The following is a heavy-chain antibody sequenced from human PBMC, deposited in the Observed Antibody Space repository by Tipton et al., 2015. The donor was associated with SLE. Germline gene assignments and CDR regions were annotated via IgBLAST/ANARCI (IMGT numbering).Heavy chain of an antibody. V-gene: IGHV3-30-3*01. Sequence: LSLTCAVYGASFSGYYWTWIRQAPGKGLEWVAVLSYDGNNKYYADSVKGRFTISRDNADNSLFLQMKSLRAEDTAVYYCAREGPYYDFWSGKGWFDPWGQGTLVTVSS. CDR3: AREGPYYDFWSGKGWFDP. J-gene: IGHJ5*02. CDR2: LSYDGNNK. CDR1: GASFSGYY. D-gene: IGHD3-3*01.